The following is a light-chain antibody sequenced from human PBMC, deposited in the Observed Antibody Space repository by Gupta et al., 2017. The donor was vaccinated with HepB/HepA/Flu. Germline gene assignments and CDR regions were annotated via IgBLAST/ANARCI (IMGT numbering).Light chain of an antibody. CDR2: DAS. CDR1: QDISNY. Sequence: DIQMTQSPSSLSASVGDRVTITCQVSQDISNYLNWYQQKPGKAPKLLIYDASNLETGVPSRFSGSGSGTDFTFTISSLQPEDFATYYCQQEDNLPCIFGQGTKLDIK. J-gene: IGKJ2*02. V-gene: IGKV1-33*01. CDR3: QQEDNLPCI.